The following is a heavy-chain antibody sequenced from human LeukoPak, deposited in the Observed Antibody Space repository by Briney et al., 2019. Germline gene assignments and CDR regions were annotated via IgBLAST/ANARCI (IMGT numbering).Heavy chain of an antibody. CDR3: ARARGYYDSSGYIY. D-gene: IGHD3-22*01. V-gene: IGHV3-30*04. Sequence: GGSLRLSCAASGFTFSSYAMHWVRQAPGKGLEWVAVISYDGSNKYYADSVKGRFTISRDNSKNTLYLRMNSLRAEDTAVYYCARARGYYDSSGYIYWGQGTLVTVSS. CDR1: GFTFSSYA. J-gene: IGHJ4*02. CDR2: ISYDGSNK.